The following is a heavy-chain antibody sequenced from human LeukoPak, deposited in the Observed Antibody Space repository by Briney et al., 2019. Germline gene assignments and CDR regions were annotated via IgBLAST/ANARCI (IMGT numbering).Heavy chain of an antibody. J-gene: IGHJ3*02. CDR3: ATAGTMGVAFDI. V-gene: IGHV1-8*01. D-gene: IGHD4/OR15-4a*01. CDR2: MNPNSGNT. CDR1: GYTFTSYD. Sequence: ASVKVSCKASGYTFTSYDINWVRQATGQGLEWMGWMNPNSGNTGYAQKFQGRVTMTRNTSISTAYMELSSLRSEDTAVYYCATAGTMGVAFDIWGQGTMVTVSS.